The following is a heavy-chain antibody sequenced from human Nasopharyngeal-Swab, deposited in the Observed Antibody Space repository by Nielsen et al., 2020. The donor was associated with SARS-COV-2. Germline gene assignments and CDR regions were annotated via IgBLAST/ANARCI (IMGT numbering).Heavy chain of an antibody. V-gene: IGHV3-21*01. Sequence: GGSLRLSRAASGFTLSSYSMNWVRQAPGKGLEWVSSISSSRSYIYYADSVKGRFTISRDNAKNSLYMQMNSLRAEDTAVYYCARDRSGGYYDILTGYYSRIHYGMDVWGQGTTVTVSS. J-gene: IGHJ6*02. D-gene: IGHD3-9*01. CDR3: ARDRSGGYYDILTGYYSRIHYGMDV. CDR2: ISSSRSYI. CDR1: GFTLSSYS.